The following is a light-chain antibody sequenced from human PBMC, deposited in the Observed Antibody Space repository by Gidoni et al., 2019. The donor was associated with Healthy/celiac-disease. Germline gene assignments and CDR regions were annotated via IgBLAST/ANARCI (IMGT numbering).Light chain of an antibody. V-gene: IGKV1-39*01. CDR3: QQSYSTPT. CDR2: AAS. CDR1: QSISSY. Sequence: DIQMTQSPSSLSASVGDRVTITCRASQSISSYLNWYQQKPGKAPKLLIYAASSLQRGVPSRFSGSGSGTDFTITISSLQPEDFATYYCQQSYSTPTFGQGTKVEIK. J-gene: IGKJ1*01.